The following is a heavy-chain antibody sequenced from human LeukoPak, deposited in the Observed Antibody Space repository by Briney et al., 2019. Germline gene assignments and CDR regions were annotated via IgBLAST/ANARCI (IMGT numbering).Heavy chain of an antibody. Sequence: ASVKVSCKASGYTFTSYDINWVRQATGQGLEWMGWMNPNSGNTGYAQKFQGRVTMTRNTSISTAYMELSSLRSEDTAVYYCARNPVLRFLEWLSPYYYHYYMDVWGKGTTVTVSS. J-gene: IGHJ6*03. D-gene: IGHD3-3*01. CDR2: MNPNSGNT. V-gene: IGHV1-8*01. CDR1: GYTFTSYD. CDR3: ARNPVLRFLEWLSPYYYHYYMDV.